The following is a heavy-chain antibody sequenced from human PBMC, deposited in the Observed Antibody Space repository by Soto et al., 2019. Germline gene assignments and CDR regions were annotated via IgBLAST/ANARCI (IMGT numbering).Heavy chain of an antibody. V-gene: IGHV3-64*01. CDR1: GLTFSSYS. J-gene: IGHJ6*02. Sequence: AGGSLRLSCAASGLTFSSYSMHWVRQSPGKGLEYVSVITSNGGNTDYASSVKGRFTISRDNSKNTLYLQMGSLRAEDMAVYYCARRIPFGYGMDVWGQGTTVTVSS. CDR2: ITSNGGNT. CDR3: ARRIPFGYGMDV. D-gene: IGHD2-21*01.